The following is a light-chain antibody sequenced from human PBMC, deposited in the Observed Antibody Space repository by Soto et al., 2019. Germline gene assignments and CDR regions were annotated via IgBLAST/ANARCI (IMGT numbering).Light chain of an antibody. CDR3: SSYAGSNNFVV. CDR2: EVS. J-gene: IGLJ2*01. CDR1: SSDDGGYNY. V-gene: IGLV2-8*01. Sequence: QSALTQPPSASGSPGQSVTISCTGTSSDDGGYNYVSWYQQHPGKAPKLMIYEVSKRPSGVPDRFSGSKSGNTASLTVSGLQAEDEADYDCSSYAGSNNFVVVGGGTKLAVL.